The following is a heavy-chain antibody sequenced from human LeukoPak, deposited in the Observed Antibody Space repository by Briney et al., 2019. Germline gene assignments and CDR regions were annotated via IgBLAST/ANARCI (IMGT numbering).Heavy chain of an antibody. CDR2: ISSSGGST. CDR3: AKTRGPWGYYDSSGYSP. J-gene: IGHJ5*02. CDR1: GFTFSSYG. D-gene: IGHD3-22*01. Sequence: GGSLRLSCAASGFTFSSYGMSWVRQAPGKGLEWVSAISSSGGSTYYADSVKGRFTISRDDSKNTLYLQMNSLRAEDTAVYYCAKTRGPWGYYDSSGYSPWGQGTLVTVSS. V-gene: IGHV3-23*01.